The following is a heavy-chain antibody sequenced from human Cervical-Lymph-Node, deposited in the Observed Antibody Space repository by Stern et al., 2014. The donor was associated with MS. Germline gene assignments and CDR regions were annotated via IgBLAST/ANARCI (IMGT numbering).Heavy chain of an antibody. CDR2: ISWNSNNI. J-gene: IGHJ4*02. D-gene: IGHD3-16*02. CDR1: VFTFDDCA. Sequence: EVQLVESGGGSVQPGRSLRLSCAASVFTFDDCAMHWVRQAPGYGLEWVSGISWNSNNIGYADSVRGRFTISRDNAKNSLYLQMNGLRPEDTALYYCAKDISERHYYFDSWGEGTLVTVSS. CDR3: AKDISERHYYFDS. V-gene: IGHV3-9*01.